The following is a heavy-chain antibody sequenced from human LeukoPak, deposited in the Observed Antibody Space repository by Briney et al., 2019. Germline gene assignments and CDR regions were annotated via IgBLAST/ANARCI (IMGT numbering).Heavy chain of an antibody. D-gene: IGHD6-13*01. V-gene: IGHV4-59*08. Sequence: SETLSLTCTVSGGSISSYYWSWIRQPPGKGLEWIGYIYYSGSTNYNPSLKSRVTISVDTSKNQFSLKLSSVTAADTAVYYCARHEAEAGTNWFDPWGQGTLVNVSS. J-gene: IGHJ5*02. CDR3: ARHEAEAGTNWFDP. CDR2: IYYSGST. CDR1: GGSISSYY.